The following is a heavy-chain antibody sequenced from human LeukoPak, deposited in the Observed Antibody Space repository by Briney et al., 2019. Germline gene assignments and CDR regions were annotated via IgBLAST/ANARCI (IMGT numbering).Heavy chain of an antibody. CDR1: GYSFTSYW. V-gene: IGHV5-51*01. Sequence: RHGESLKISCKGSGYSFTSYWIAWVRQMPGKGLEWMGIIYPGDSDTKYSPSVQGQVTISADKSISTAYLQWNNLKASDTAIYYCARSPGAFDIWGQGTVVTVSS. CDR3: ARSPGAFDI. J-gene: IGHJ3*02. CDR2: IYPGDSDT.